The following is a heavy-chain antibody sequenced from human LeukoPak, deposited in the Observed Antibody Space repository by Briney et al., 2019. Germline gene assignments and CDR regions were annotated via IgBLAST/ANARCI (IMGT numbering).Heavy chain of an antibody. CDR3: ARGLSLGYSNYWA. CDR2: INRSGST. D-gene: IGHD4-11*01. CDR1: GGSFSGYY. V-gene: IGHV4-34*01. J-gene: IGHJ5*02. Sequence: SETLSLTCAVYGGSFSGYYWSWIRQPPGKGLEWIGEINRSGSTNYNPSLKSRVTISVDTSKNQFSLKLSSVTAADTAVYYCARGLSLGYSNYWAWGQGTLVTVSS.